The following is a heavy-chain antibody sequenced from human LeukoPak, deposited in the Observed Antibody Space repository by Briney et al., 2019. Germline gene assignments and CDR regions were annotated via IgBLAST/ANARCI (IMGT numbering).Heavy chain of an antibody. D-gene: IGHD3-22*01. CDR3: ARDRFEYYDSSGYSDAFGI. V-gene: IGHV1-69*05. J-gene: IGHJ3*02. CDR1: GGTFSSYA. Sequence: ASVKVSCKASGGTFSSYAISRVRQAPGQGLEWMGRIIPIFGTANYAQKFQGRVTITTDESTSTAYMELSSLRSEDTAVYYCARDRFEYYDSSGYSDAFGIWGQGTMVTVSS. CDR2: IIPIFGTA.